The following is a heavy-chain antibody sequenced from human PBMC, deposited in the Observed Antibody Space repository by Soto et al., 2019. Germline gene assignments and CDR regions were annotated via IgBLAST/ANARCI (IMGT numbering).Heavy chain of an antibody. D-gene: IGHD1-20*01. Sequence: GWSLRLSCAASGFTFSSYGMHWVRQAPGKGLEWVAVIWYDGSNKYYADSVKGRFTISRDNSKNTLYLQMNSLRAEDTAVYYCARYNWNDYYYYGMDVWGQGTTVTVS. V-gene: IGHV3-33*01. J-gene: IGHJ6*02. CDR2: IWYDGSNK. CDR1: GFTFSSYG. CDR3: ARYNWNDYYYYGMDV.